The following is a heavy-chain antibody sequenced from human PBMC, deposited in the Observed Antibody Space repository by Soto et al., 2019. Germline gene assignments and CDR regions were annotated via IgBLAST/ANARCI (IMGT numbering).Heavy chain of an antibody. V-gene: IGHV4-34*01. D-gene: IGHD5-12*01. CDR1: GGSFSGFY. J-gene: IGHJ6*02. CDR3: ARADTWDGYRNPYGMDV. CDR2: VNHSGST. Sequence: QVQLQQWGAGLLKPSETLSLTCAVYGGSFSGFYWSWIRQPPGKGLEWIGEVNHSGSTNYNPSLKSRVTIPVDTSKNQFSLKLSSVTAAYTAVYYCARADTWDGYRNPYGMDVWGQGTTVTVSS.